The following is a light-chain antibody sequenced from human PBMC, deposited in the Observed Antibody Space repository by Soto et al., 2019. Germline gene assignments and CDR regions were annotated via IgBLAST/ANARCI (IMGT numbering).Light chain of an antibody. CDR2: AAS. CDR3: LQHNSYPPT. CDR1: QSVGSSY. V-gene: IGKV3-20*01. Sequence: EILFPQSPGTLSLSPGERATLACRASQSVGSSYLAWYQQTTGKAPRLLIYAASSLQSGVPSRFRGSGSGTEFTLTISSLQPEDFATYYCLQHNSYPPTFGQGTKVDIK. J-gene: IGKJ1*01.